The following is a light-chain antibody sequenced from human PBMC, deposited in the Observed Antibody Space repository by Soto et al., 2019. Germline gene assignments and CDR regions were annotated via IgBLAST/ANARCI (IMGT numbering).Light chain of an antibody. CDR2: DAS. CDR1: QSLSSY. Sequence: DIQMTQSPSTLSASVGDRVTITCRASQSLSSYLAWYQQKPGKAPNLLIYDASNLESGVPSRFSGNGSGTEFTLTISSLQPDDFAAYYCQQYNSYPWTFGLGTKVDIK. V-gene: IGKV1-5*01. J-gene: IGKJ1*01. CDR3: QQYNSYPWT.